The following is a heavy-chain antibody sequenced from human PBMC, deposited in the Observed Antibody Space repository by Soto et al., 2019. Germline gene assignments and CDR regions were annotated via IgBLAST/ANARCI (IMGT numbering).Heavy chain of an antibody. D-gene: IGHD1-26*01. CDR2: ISYDGSNK. CDR1: GFTFSSYA. V-gene: IGHV3-30-3*01. J-gene: IGHJ6*02. CDR3: ARDLRPRGEVGAIPYYYGMDV. Sequence: GGSLRLSCAASGFTFSSYAMHWVRQAPGKGLEWVAVISYDGSNKYYADSVKGRFTISRDNSKNTLYLQMNSLRAEDTAVYYCARDLRPRGEVGAIPYYYGMDVWGQGTTVTVSS.